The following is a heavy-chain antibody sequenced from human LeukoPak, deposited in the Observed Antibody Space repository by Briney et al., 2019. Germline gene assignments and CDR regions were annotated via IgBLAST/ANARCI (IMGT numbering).Heavy chain of an antibody. D-gene: IGHD3-9*01. CDR3: AKAVTGYSPFDY. Sequence: GSLRLSCAASGFTFSSYAMSWVSQAPGKGLEWASAISGSGGSTYYADSVKGRFTISRDNSKNTLYLQMNSLRAEDTAIYYCAKAVTGYSPFDYWGRASMATVSS. V-gene: IGHV3-23*01. J-gene: IGHJ4*02. CDR1: GFTFSSYA. CDR2: ISGSGGST.